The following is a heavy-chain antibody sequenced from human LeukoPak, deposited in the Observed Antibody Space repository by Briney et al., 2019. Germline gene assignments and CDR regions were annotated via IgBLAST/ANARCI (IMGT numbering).Heavy chain of an antibody. D-gene: IGHD5-24*01. CDR2: IYHSGST. CDR3: ARDGYSGNNGL. Sequence: SETLSLTCTVSGGSISSYYWSWIRQPPGKGLEWIGYIYHSGSTKYNPSLKSRVTISVDTSKNQFSLKLSSVTAADTAVYYCARDGYSGNNGLWGQGSLVTVSS. J-gene: IGHJ4*02. CDR1: GGSISSYY. V-gene: IGHV4-59*01.